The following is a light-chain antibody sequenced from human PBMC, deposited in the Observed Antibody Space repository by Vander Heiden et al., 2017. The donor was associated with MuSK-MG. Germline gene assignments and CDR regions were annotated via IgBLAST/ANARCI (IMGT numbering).Light chain of an antibody. CDR1: RLGHTY. V-gene: IGLV3-1*01. Sequence: SYDLTQPPSMSVSPGQTASITCSAERLGHTYVSWYQHKTGQSPLLVIYQDTKRPSGIPERFSGSNSGNTATLTISGTQGVDEADYYCQAWDRSVVFFGGGTKLTVL. CDR2: QDT. CDR3: QAWDRSVVF. J-gene: IGLJ2*01.